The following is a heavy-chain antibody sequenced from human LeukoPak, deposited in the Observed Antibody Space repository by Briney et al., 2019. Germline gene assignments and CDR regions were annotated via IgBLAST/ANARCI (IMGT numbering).Heavy chain of an antibody. CDR2: ISGSGGNT. V-gene: IGHV3-23*01. J-gene: IGHJ6*03. CDR3: ARDRGNQRGYYYYYMDV. CDR1: GFTFSSYG. Sequence: GGSLRLSCAASGFTFSSYGMSWVRQAPGKGLEWVSAISGSGGNTYYADSVKGRFTISRDNAKNSLYLQMNSLRAEDTAVYYCARDRGNQRGYYYYYMDVWGKGTTVTVSS. D-gene: IGHD1-14*01.